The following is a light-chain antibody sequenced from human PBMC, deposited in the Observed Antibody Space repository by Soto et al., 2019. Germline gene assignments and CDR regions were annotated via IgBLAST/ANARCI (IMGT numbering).Light chain of an antibody. CDR2: GAS. Sequence: TQSPSSLSASVGDSVTITCRASQGISSFLAWYQQKPGKAPRLLIYGASTRATGIPARFSGSGSGTEFTLTISSLQSEDFAVYYCQQYNNWPPNTFGQGTKV. CDR3: QQYNNWPPNT. CDR1: QGISSF. V-gene: IGKV3-15*01. J-gene: IGKJ1*01.